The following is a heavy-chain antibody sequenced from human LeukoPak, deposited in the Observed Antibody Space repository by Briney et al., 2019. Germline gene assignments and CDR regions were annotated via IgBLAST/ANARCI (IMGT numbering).Heavy chain of an antibody. CDR3: AKDRCSNGIGCYYYYMDV. V-gene: IGHV3-21*01. CDR1: GFTFSSYS. J-gene: IGHJ6*03. CDR2: ISSSSSYI. D-gene: IGHD2-8*01. Sequence: GGSLRLSCAASGFTFSSYSMNWVRQAPGKGLEWVSSISSSSSYIYYADSVKGRFTISRDNSKNTLYLQMNSLRGEDTAVYYCAKDRCSNGIGCYYYYMDVWGKGTTVTISS.